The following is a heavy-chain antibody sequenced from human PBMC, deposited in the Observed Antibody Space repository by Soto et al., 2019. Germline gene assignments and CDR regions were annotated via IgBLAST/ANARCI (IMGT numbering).Heavy chain of an antibody. V-gene: IGHV3-30*18. CDR1: GFTFSSYG. CDR3: AKDIEIAVVVLRGFDY. Sequence: GGSLRLSCAASGFTFSSYGMHWVRQAPGKGLEWVAVISYDGSNKYYADSVKGRFTISRDNSKNTLYLQMNSLRAEDTAVYYCAKDIEIAVVVLRGFDYWGQGTLVTVSS. CDR2: ISYDGSNK. J-gene: IGHJ4*02. D-gene: IGHD6-19*01.